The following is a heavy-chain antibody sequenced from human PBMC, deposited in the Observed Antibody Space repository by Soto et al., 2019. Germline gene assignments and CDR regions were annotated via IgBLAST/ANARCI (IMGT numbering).Heavy chain of an antibody. J-gene: IGHJ3*01. D-gene: IGHD6-13*01. V-gene: IGHV1-24*01. Sequence: ASVKVSCKVSGYPLTELSMHWVRQAPGKGLEWMGGFDPEDGETIYAQKFQGRVTMTEDTSTDTAYMELRSLRSEDTAVYYCARDSGSWPPAHGYDGWGRVTRVTVAS. CDR3: ARDSGSWPPAHGYDG. CDR1: GYPLTELS. CDR2: FDPEDGET.